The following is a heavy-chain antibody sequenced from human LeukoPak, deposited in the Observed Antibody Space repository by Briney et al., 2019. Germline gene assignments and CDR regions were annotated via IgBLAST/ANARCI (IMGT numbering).Heavy chain of an antibody. V-gene: IGHV4-34*01. CDR3: ARGTVGYCSGGSCQGWFGP. CDR1: GGSFSSYY. J-gene: IGHJ5*02. D-gene: IGHD2-15*01. CDR2: INHSGST. Sequence: SETLSLTCAVYGGSFSSYYWSWIRQPPGKGLEWIGEINHSGSTNYNPSLKSRVTISVDTSKNHFSLKLSSVTAADTGVYYCARGTVGYCSGGSCQGWFGPWGEGTLVTVSS.